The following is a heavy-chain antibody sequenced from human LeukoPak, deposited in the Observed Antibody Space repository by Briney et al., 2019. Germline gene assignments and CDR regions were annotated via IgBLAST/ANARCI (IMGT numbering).Heavy chain of an antibody. CDR1: GSSFSTYE. D-gene: IGHD4-17*01. Sequence: GGSLRLSCAASGSSFSTYEMNWVRQAPGKGLEWVSYISSSGGTTFYADSVKGRLTISRDNAKNSLYLHMNSLRGADTAVYYCARGAPTVTPTPFDYWGQGTLVTVSS. V-gene: IGHV3-48*03. CDR3: ARGAPTVTPTPFDY. J-gene: IGHJ4*02. CDR2: ISSSGGTT.